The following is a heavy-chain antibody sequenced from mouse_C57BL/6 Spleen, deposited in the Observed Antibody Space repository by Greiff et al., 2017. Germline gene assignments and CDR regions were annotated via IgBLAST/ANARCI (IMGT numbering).Heavy chain of an antibody. CDR2: IDPENGDT. V-gene: IGHV14-4*01. CDR3: TTGYGSSYGAMDY. J-gene: IGHJ4*01. D-gene: IGHD1-1*01. Sequence: EVQLQQSGAELVRPGASVKLSCTASGFNIKDDYMHWVKQRPEQGLEWIGWIDPENGDTEYASKFQGKATITADTSSNTAYLQLSSLTSEDTAVDYCTTGYGSSYGAMDYWGQGTSVTVSS. CDR1: GFNIKDDY.